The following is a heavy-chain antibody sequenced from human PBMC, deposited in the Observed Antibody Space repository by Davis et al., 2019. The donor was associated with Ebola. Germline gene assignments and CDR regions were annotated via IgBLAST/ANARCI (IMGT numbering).Heavy chain of an antibody. Sequence: GEFLKISCGASGFTFSDAWMGWVRQAPGGGLEWVGHIKSKTETTDYAAPVSGRFTISRDDSKNMMYLQMNSLKTEDTAVYYCTTDGYGMDVWGQGTTVTVSS. CDR2: IKSKTETT. CDR3: TTDGYGMDV. V-gene: IGHV3-15*01. J-gene: IGHJ6*02. CDR1: GFTFSDAW.